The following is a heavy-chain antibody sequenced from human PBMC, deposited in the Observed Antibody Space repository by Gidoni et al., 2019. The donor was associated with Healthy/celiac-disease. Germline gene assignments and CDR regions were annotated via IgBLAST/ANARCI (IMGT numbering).Heavy chain of an antibody. CDR2: ISYDGSNK. CDR1: GFTFSSYG. V-gene: IGHV3-30*18. CDR3: AKEERAFDI. Sequence: QVQLVESGGGVVQPGRSLRLSCAASGFTFSSYGMHWVRQAPGKGLEWVAVISYDGSNKYYADSVKGRFTISRDNSKNTLYLQMNSLRAEDTAVYYCAKEERAFDIWGQGTMVTVSS. J-gene: IGHJ3*02.